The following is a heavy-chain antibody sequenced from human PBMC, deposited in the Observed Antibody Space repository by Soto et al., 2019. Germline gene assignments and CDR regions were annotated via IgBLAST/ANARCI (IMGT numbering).Heavy chain of an antibody. CDR1: GYIFVNYG. CDR3: VMVDNYVTPTPQDV. Sequence: QVQLVQSGDEVKKPGASVKVSCKASGYIFVNYGIAWVRQAPGQGLEWMGWISPYTGNTHSATKVQGRLTMTTDTSTSTAYMDLGRRTSEDTAVYYCVMVDNYVTPTPQDVWGQGTTVTVSS. D-gene: IGHD3-16*01. CDR2: ISPYTGNT. V-gene: IGHV1-18*01. J-gene: IGHJ6*02.